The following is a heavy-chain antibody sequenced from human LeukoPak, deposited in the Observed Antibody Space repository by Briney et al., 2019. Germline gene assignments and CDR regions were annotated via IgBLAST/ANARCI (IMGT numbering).Heavy chain of an antibody. CDR1: GFTFSSYG. V-gene: IGHV3-23*01. D-gene: IGHD6-13*01. CDR3: AKDEGYSSSWFDY. CDR2: LSGGGGST. Sequence: GGSLRLSCAASGFTFSSYGMSWGRQAPGKGLEWVSGLSGGGGSTYYADSVKGRVTISRDNSKNTMYLQMNSLRAEDTAVYYCAKDEGYSSSWFDYWGQGTLVTVSS. J-gene: IGHJ4*02.